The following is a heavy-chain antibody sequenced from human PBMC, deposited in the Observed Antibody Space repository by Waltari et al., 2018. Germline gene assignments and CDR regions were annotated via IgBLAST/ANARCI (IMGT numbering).Heavy chain of an antibody. CDR1: GYTFTRYD. CDR2: MNPNSGNT. J-gene: IGHJ4*02. V-gene: IGHV1-8*01. CDR3: ARGETYCGGDCYPFDY. Sequence: QVQLVQSGAEVKKPGASVKVSCKASGYTFTRYDFNWVRQATGQGLEWMGWMNPNSGNTGYAQKFQGRVTMTRNTSISTAYMELSRLRSEDTAVYYCARGETYCGGDCYPFDYWGQGTLVTVSS. D-gene: IGHD2-21*01.